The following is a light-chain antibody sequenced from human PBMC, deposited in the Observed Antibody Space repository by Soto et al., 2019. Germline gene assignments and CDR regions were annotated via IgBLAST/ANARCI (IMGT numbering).Light chain of an antibody. CDR3: QQSDSSSWT. J-gene: IGKJ1*01. CDR2: AAS. CDR1: HSISNY. Sequence: IPMSQSPSSVSASVGYRVTITCPESHSISNYLNWYQQKPGKAPSLLIYAASSLQSGVPARFSGSGSGTDFTLTISSLQREDFATYFCQQSDSSSWTFGQGTKVDI. V-gene: IGKV1-39*01.